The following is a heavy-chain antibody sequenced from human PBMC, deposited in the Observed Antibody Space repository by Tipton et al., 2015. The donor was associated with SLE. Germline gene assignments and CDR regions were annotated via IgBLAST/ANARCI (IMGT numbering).Heavy chain of an antibody. CDR2: ISGSGGST. Sequence: LSLTCTVSGGSISSYYWSWVRQAPGKGLEWVSAISGSGGSTYYADSVKGRFTISRDNSKNTLYLQMNSLRAEDTAVYYCAKAVAGTVYYYYMDVWGKGTTVTVSS. CDR3: AKAVAGTVYYYYMDV. D-gene: IGHD6-19*01. CDR1: GGSISSYY. V-gene: IGHV3-23*01. J-gene: IGHJ6*03.